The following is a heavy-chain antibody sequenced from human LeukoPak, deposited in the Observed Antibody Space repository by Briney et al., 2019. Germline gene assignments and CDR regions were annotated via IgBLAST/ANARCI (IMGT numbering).Heavy chain of an antibody. CDR1: GDSVSSNSVV. V-gene: IGHV6-1*01. D-gene: IGHD1-14*01. CDR3: ARSDRAVGPAFNI. Sequence: SQSLSLTCAISGDSVSSNSVVWNWIRQSPSRGLEWLGRTYYRSKYYKDYAVAVKSRITNNPDTSKNQFSLQLNSVTPEDTAVYFCARSDRAVGPAFNIWGQGTMVTVSS. CDR2: TYYRSKYYK. J-gene: IGHJ3*02.